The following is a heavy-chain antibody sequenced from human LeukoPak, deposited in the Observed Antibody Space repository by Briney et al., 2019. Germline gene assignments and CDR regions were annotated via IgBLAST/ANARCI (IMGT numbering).Heavy chain of an antibody. CDR1: GFTFSSYG. J-gene: IGHJ4*02. CDR3: ATWVSLDY. D-gene: IGHD3-16*01. V-gene: IGHV3-30*03. CDR2: ISYDGSNK. Sequence: GRSLRLSCAASGFTFSSYGMHWVRQAPGKGLEWVAVISYDGSNKYYADSVKGRFTISRDNSKNTLYLQMNSLRAEDTAVYYCATWVSLDYWGQGTLVTASS.